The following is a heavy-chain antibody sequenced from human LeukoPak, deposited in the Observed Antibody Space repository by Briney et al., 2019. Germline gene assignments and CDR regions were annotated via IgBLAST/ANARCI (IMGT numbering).Heavy chain of an antibody. D-gene: IGHD4/OR15-4a*01. Sequence: GASVKVSCKASGGTFSSYAISWVRQAPGQGLEWMGGIIPIFGTANYAQKFQGRVTITADESTRTIYMDLRGLRSEDTAIYYCARDDYGGRPLEYWGQGTLLTVSS. CDR2: IIPIFGTA. J-gene: IGHJ4*02. CDR3: ARDDYGGRPLEY. CDR1: GGTFSSYA. V-gene: IGHV1-69*13.